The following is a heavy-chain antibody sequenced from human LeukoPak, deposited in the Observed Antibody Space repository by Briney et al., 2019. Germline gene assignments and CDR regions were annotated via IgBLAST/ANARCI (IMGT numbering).Heavy chain of an antibody. D-gene: IGHD3-22*01. Sequence: PGRSLRLSCAASGFTFSRYAMHWVRQAPGKGLEWVAVIADDGSKKHYADSVKGRFTISRDNSKNTLYLQTNSLRAEDTAVYYCARDPVYDSSGYLYYYYGMDVWGQGTTVTVSS. CDR2: IADDGSKK. CDR1: GFTFSRYA. V-gene: IGHV3-30-3*01. CDR3: ARDPVYDSSGYLYYYYGMDV. J-gene: IGHJ6*02.